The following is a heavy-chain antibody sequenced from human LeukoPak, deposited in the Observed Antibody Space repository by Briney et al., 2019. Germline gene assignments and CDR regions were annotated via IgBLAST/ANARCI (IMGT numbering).Heavy chain of an antibody. V-gene: IGHV6-1*01. CDR1: GDSVSSNSAS. CDR3: ARWTPCGWDCHSLDY. D-gene: IGHD2-21*02. J-gene: IGHJ4*02. Sequence: SQTLSLTCAISGDSVSSNSASWNWIRQSPSRGLEWLGRTYYKSKWCNDYAVSVKSRITINPDTSKNQFSLQLNSVTPEDTAVYYCARWTPCGWDCHSLDYWGQGILVTVSS. CDR2: TYYKSKWCN.